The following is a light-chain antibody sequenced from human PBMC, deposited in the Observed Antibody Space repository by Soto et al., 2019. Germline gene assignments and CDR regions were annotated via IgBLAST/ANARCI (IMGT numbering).Light chain of an antibody. Sequence: DIQMTQSPSTLSASVGDRVTITCRASQSISSWLAWYQQKPGKAPKLLIYDASSLESGVPSRFSGSGSGTDFTLTISSLQPEDFATYYCQQSYSTPRAFGQGTRLEIK. CDR1: QSISSW. CDR2: DAS. V-gene: IGKV1-39*01. J-gene: IGKJ5*01. CDR3: QQSYSTPRA.